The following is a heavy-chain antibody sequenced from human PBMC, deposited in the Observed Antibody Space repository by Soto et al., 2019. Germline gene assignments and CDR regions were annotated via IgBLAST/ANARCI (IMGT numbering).Heavy chain of an antibody. D-gene: IGHD3-22*01. Sequence: QVQLQESGPGLVKPSETLSLTCTVSGGSISSYYWSWIRQPPGKGLEWIGYIYYSGSTNYNPSLKSRVTISVDTAKNQFSLKLSSVTAADTAVYYCARVGIVVVTDEPDAFDIWGQGKMVTVAS. CDR2: IYYSGST. J-gene: IGHJ3*02. CDR1: GGSISSYY. V-gene: IGHV4-59*01. CDR3: ARVGIVVVTDEPDAFDI.